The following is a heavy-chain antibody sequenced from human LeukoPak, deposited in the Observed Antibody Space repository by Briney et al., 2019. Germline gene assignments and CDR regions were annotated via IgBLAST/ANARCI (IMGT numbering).Heavy chain of an antibody. CDR3: ARKNYDFWSGYHGPFDY. V-gene: IGHV3-21*01. Sequence: PGGSLRLSCAASGFTFSSYSMNWVRQAPGKGLEWVSSISSSSSYIYYADSVKGRFTISRDNAKNSLYLQMNSLRAEDTAVYYCARKNYDFWSGYHGPFDYWGQGTLVTVSS. CDR1: GFTFSSYS. J-gene: IGHJ4*02. D-gene: IGHD3-3*01. CDR2: ISSSSSYI.